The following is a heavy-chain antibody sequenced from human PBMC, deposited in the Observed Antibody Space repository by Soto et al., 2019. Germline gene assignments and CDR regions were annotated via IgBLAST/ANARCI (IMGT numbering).Heavy chain of an antibody. CDR1: GGSFSGYY. D-gene: IGHD6-13*01. CDR2: INHSGST. Sequence: SETLSLTCAVYGGSFSGYYWSWIRQPPGKGLEWIGEINHSGSTNYNPSLKSRVTISVDTSKNQFSLKLSSVTAADTAVYYCARGIRAAAGPSYYYYGMDVWGQGTTVTV. CDR3: ARGIRAAAGPSYYYYGMDV. J-gene: IGHJ6*02. V-gene: IGHV4-34*01.